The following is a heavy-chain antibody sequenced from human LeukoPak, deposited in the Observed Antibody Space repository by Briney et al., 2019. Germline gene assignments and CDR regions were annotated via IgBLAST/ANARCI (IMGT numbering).Heavy chain of an antibody. D-gene: IGHD2-15*01. CDR2: ISSSSSYI. CDR3: GSSQYYYYYMDV. V-gene: IGHV3-21*01. Sequence: PGESLRLSCAASGFTFSSYAMSWVRQAPGKGLEWVSSISSSSSYIYYADSVKGRFTISRDNAKNSLYLQMNSLRAEDTAVYYCGSSQYYYYYMDVWGKGTTVTVSS. J-gene: IGHJ6*03. CDR1: GFTFSSYA.